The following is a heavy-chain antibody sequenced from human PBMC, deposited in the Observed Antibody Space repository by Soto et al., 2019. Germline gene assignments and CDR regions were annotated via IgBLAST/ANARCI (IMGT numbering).Heavy chain of an antibody. CDR2: ISSGSSVI. D-gene: IGHD2-2*02. V-gene: IGHV3-21*01. J-gene: IGHJ3*02. CDR1: DSTFRSYS. CDR3: ARGGRGYTKDDTFDI. Sequence: EVQLVESGGGLVKPGASLRLSCVASDSTFRSYSMNWVRQAPGRGLVWVSIISSGSSVIFYADSMKGRFTISRDNAKNSLYLQMNSLRAEDKAVYYCARGGRGYTKDDTFDIWGQGTMVTVSS.